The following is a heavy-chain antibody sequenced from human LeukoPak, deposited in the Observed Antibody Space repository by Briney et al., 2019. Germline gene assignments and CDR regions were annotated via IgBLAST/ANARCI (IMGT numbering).Heavy chain of an antibody. D-gene: IGHD5-18*01. CDR1: GGTFNSYA. CDR2: IIPIFGTA. V-gene: IGHV1-69*13. Sequence: ASVRVSCKASGGTFNSYAISWLRQAPGQGLEWMGGIIPIFGTANYAQKFQGRVTITADESTSTAYMELSSLRSEDTAVYYCARRGSGYGYDYWGQGSLVTVSS. J-gene: IGHJ4*02. CDR3: ARRGSGYGYDY.